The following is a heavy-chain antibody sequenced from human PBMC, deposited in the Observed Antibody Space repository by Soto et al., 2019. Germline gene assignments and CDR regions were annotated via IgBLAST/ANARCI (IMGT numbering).Heavy chain of an antibody. J-gene: IGHJ4*02. CDR3: ARASSVTEGPADY. CDR1: GFTFSSYS. CDR2: ISSSSSTI. V-gene: IGHV3-48*02. D-gene: IGHD4-4*01. Sequence: PGGSLRLSCAASGFTFSSYSMNWVRQAPGKGLEWVSYISSSSSTIYYADSVKGRFTISRDSAKNSLYLQMNSLRDEDTAVYYCARASSVTEGPADYWGQGTLVTVSS.